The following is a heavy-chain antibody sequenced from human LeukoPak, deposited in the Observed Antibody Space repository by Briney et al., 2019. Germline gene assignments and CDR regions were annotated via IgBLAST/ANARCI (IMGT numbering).Heavy chain of an antibody. CDR1: GYTFTSYY. Sequence: ASVKVSCKASGYTFTSYYMHWVRQAPGEGLEWMGVINPSGGSTSYAQKFQGRVTMTRDMSTSTVYMALSSLRSEDTAVYYCARVAAEVVGVPGAIGFGWLRRDYYYMDVWGKGTTVTVSS. CDR2: INPSGGST. J-gene: IGHJ6*03. CDR3: ARVAAEVVGVPGAIGFGWLRRDYYYMDV. D-gene: IGHD2-2*02. V-gene: IGHV1-46*01.